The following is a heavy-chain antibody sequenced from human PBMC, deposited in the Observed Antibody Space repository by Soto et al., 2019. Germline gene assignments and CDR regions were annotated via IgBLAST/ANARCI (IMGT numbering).Heavy chain of an antibody. CDR3: AKDVVGLRVSYGMDV. CDR1: GFTFSSYA. Sequence: EVQLLESGGGLVQPGGSLRLSCAASGFTFSSYAMSWVRQAPGKGLEWVSAISGSGGSTYYADSVKGRFTISRDKSKNTLYLQMNSLRAEDTAVYYCAKDVVGLRVSYGMDVWGQGTTVTVSS. D-gene: IGHD4-17*01. V-gene: IGHV3-23*01. CDR2: ISGSGGST. J-gene: IGHJ6*02.